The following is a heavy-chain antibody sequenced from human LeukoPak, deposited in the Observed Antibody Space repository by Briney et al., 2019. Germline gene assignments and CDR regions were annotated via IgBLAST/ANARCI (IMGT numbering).Heavy chain of an antibody. CDR3: ARGEDYYGSGSSNFPAYY. CDR1: GFTFSSYD. V-gene: IGHV3-23*01. D-gene: IGHD3-10*01. Sequence: GGSLRLSCAASGFTFSSYDMSWVRQAPGKGLEWVSEISGSGGSTYYADSVKGRFTISRDNSKNTLYLQMNSLRAEDTAVYYCARGEDYYGSGSSNFPAYYWGQGTLVTVSS. J-gene: IGHJ4*02. CDR2: ISGSGGST.